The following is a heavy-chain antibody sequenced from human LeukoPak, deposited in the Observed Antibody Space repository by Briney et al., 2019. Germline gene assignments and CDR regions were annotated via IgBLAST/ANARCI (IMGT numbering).Heavy chain of an antibody. J-gene: IGHJ2*01. D-gene: IGHD6-13*01. CDR1: GGSISSYD. CDR2: IYTRGST. CDR3: ARLSSSWYQDWYFDL. Sequence: SETLSLTCTVSGGSISSYDWSWIRQPAGKGLEWIGRIYTRGSTNYNPSLKSRVSMSVDTSKKQFSLKLSSVTAADTAVYYCARLSSSWYQDWYFDLWGRGTLVTISS. V-gene: IGHV4-4*07.